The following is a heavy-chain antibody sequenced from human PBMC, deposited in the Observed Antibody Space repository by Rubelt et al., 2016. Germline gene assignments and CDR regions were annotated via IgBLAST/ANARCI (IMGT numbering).Heavy chain of an antibody. D-gene: IGHD1-26*01. CDR3: ARDIYSGSYYGY. CDR1: GYTFTSYA. J-gene: IGHJ4*02. Sequence: QVQLVQSGAEVKKPGASVKVSCKASGYTFTSYAMHWVRQAPGQRLEWMGWINAGNGNTKYSQKVQGRGTITRDTSASTAYMGLSSLRSEETAVYYCARDIYSGSYYGYWGQGTLVTVSS. V-gene: IGHV1-3*01. CDR2: INAGNGNT.